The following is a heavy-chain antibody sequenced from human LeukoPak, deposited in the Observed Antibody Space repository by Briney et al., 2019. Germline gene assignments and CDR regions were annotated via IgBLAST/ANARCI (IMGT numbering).Heavy chain of an antibody. CDR2: IYYTGST. J-gene: IGHJ6*03. CDR3: ARRRGTVLWALYYMDV. CDR1: GGSISSSNYY. V-gene: IGHV4-39*01. Sequence: PSETLSLTCTVSGGSISSSNYYWGWIRQPPGKGLEWIGNIYYTGSTYYNPSLKSRVTISVDTSKNQFSLKLSSVTAADTAVYYCARRRGTVLWALYYMDVWGKGTTVTISS. D-gene: IGHD3-10*01.